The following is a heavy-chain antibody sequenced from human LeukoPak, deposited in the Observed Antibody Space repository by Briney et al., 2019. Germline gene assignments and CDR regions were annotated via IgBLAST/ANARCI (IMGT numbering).Heavy chain of an antibody. V-gene: IGHV1-2*02. CDR1: GYTFTGYY. CDR3: ARGSYYYGSGNSARCDY. CDR2: INPNSGGT. Sequence: ASVKVSCKASGYTFTGYYMHWVRQAPGQGLEWVGWINPNSGGTNYAQKFQGRVTMTRDTSISTTYMELSNLRSDDTAVYYCARGSYYYGSGNSARCDYWGQGTLVTVSS. J-gene: IGHJ4*02. D-gene: IGHD3-10*01.